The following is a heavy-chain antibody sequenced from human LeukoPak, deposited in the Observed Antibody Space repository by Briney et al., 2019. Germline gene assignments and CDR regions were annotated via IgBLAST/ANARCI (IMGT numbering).Heavy chain of an antibody. CDR3: ARGGGSSSYYYYMDV. J-gene: IGHJ6*03. Sequence: PSETLSLTCAVYGGSFSGYYWGWIRQPPGKGLEWIGEINHSGSTNYNPSLKSRVTISVDTSKNQFSLKLSSVTAADTTVYYCARGGGSSSYYYYMDVWGKGTTVTVSS. V-gene: IGHV4-34*01. CDR1: GGSFSGYY. D-gene: IGHD6-6*01. CDR2: INHSGST.